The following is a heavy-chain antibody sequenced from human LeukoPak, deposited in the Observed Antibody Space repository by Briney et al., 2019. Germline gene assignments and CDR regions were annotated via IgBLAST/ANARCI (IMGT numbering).Heavy chain of an antibody. CDR2: MNPNSGNT. CDR1: GSTFTSCD. D-gene: IGHD6-19*01. Sequence: ASVKVSCKASGSTFTSCDINRVRQATGQGLEWMGWMNPNSGNTGYGQSFQGRITMTRDISIGTAYMELSNLTSEDTAIYYCTRGSSGRRDNWGQGTLVTVSA. J-gene: IGHJ4*02. CDR3: TRGSSGRRDN. V-gene: IGHV1-8*01.